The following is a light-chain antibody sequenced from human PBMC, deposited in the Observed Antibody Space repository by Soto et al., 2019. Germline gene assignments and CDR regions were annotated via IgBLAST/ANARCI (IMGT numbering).Light chain of an antibody. Sequence: QSALTQPPSASGSPGQSVTISCTGTSSDVGGYNYVSWYQQHPGKAPKLMIYEVSKRPSGVPARFSGSKSGNTASLTVSGLQAEDEADYCCSSYAGSNIHYVFGIGTQLTVL. V-gene: IGLV2-8*01. J-gene: IGLJ1*01. CDR3: SSYAGSNIHYV. CDR2: EVS. CDR1: SSDVGGYNY.